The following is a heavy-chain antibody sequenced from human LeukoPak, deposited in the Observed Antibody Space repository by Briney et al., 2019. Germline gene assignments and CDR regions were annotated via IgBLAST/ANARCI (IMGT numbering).Heavy chain of an antibody. CDR1: GGTFSSYA. J-gene: IGHJ4*02. V-gene: IGHV1-69*04. CDR2: IIPIFGIA. CDR3: ARGGGRDGYNYYFDY. Sequence: GSSVKVSCKASGGTFSSYAISWVRQAPGQGLEWMGRIIPIFGIANYAQKFQGRVTITADKSTSTAYMELSSLRSEDTAVYYCARGGGRDGYNYYFDYWGQGTLVTVSS. D-gene: IGHD5-24*01.